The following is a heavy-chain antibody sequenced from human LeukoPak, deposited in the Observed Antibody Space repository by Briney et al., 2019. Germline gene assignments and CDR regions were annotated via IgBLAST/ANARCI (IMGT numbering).Heavy chain of an antibody. Sequence: GGSLRPSCAVSGITLSNYGMSWVRQAPGKGLEWVAGISDSGGRTNYADSVKGRFTISRDNPKNTLYLQMNSLRAEDTAVYYCAKNRGGSYYSGSDYWGQGTLVTVSS. CDR3: AKNRGGSYYSGSDY. J-gene: IGHJ4*02. CDR2: ISDSGGRT. CDR1: GITLSNYG. V-gene: IGHV3-23*01. D-gene: IGHD1-26*01.